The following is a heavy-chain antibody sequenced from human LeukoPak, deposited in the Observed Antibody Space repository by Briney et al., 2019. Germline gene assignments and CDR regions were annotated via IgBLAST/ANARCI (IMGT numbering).Heavy chain of an antibody. D-gene: IGHD3-16*02. CDR1: GFTFSSYW. CDR2: ISGSGGST. V-gene: IGHV3-23*01. CDR3: AKSLRLGELSLSDY. J-gene: IGHJ4*02. Sequence: GGSLRLSCAPSGFTFSSYWMHWVRQAPGKGLEWVSAISGSGGSTYYADSVKGRLTISRDNSKNTLYLQMNSLRAEDTAVYYCAKSLRLGELSLSDYWGQRTLVTVSS.